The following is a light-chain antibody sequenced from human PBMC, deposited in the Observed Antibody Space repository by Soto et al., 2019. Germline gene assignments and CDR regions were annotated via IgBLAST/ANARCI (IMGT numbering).Light chain of an antibody. Sequence: SYELTQPPSVSVSPGQTASITCSGDKLGDKYACWYQQKPGQSPVLVIYQDSKRPSGIPERFSGSNSGNTATLTISGTQAMDEADYYCQAWDSSTAYYVVFGGGTKLTVL. V-gene: IGLV3-1*01. J-gene: IGLJ2*01. CDR1: KLGDKY. CDR3: QAWDSSTAYYVV. CDR2: QDS.